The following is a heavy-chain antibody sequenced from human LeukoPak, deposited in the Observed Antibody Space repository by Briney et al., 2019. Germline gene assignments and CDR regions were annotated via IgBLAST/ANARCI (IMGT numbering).Heavy chain of an antibody. D-gene: IGHD6-6*01. Sequence: GGSLRLSCAASGFTFSDYYMSWIRQAPGKGLEWVSYISSSGSTIYYADSVKGRFTISRDNSKNTLYLQMNSLRAEDTAVYYCAKSSSIAARPAPFDYWGQGTLVTVSS. J-gene: IGHJ4*02. V-gene: IGHV3-11*04. CDR2: ISSSGSTI. CDR1: GFTFSDYY. CDR3: AKSSSIAARPAPFDY.